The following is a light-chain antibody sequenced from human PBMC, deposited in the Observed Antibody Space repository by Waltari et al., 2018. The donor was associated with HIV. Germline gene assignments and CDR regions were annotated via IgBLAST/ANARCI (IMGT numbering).Light chain of an antibody. CDR3: QQAISFPHT. V-gene: IGKV1-12*01. J-gene: IGKJ4*01. CDR1: QGIKTW. CDR2: GAS. Sequence: DVQMAQSPSSVSASVGDRVTITCRASQGIKTWLAGYQHKPAEAPTLLIYGASRLQSGVPARFNGSGSGLDFTLTITNFQPEDSATYYCQQAISFPHTFGGGTRVDI.